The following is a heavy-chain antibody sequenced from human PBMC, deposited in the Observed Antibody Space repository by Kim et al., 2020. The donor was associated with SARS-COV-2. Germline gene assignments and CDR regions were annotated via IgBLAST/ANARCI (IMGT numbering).Heavy chain of an antibody. Sequence: GGSLRLSCAASGFTFSSYAMSWVRQAPGKGLEWVSVIYSGGSSTYYADSVKGRFTISRDNSKNTLYLQMNSLRAEDTAVYYCAKDLHPHRHYSYYYYGMDIWGQGTTVTVSS. CDR1: GFTFSSYA. CDR2: IYSGGSST. CDR3: AKDLHPHRHYSYYYYGMDI. J-gene: IGHJ6*02. V-gene: IGHV3-23*03.